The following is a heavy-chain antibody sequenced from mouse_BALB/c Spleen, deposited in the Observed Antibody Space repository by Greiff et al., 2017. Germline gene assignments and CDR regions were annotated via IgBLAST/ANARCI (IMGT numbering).Heavy chain of an antibody. Sequence: QVHVKQSGAELVRPGASVKLSCKASGYTFTSYWINWVKQRPGQGLEWIGNIYPSDSYTNYNQKFKDKATLTVDKSSSTAYMQLSSPTSEDSAVYYCTRNGYYGFDYWGQGTTLTVSS. CDR1: GYTFTSYW. J-gene: IGHJ2*01. CDR3: TRNGYYGFDY. D-gene: IGHD2-3*01. CDR2: IYPSDSYT. V-gene: IGHV1-69*02.